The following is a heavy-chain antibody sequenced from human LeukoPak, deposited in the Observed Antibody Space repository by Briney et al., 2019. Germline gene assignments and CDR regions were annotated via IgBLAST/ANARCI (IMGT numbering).Heavy chain of an antibody. Sequence: GGSLRLSCAASGFTFSSYAMHWVRQAPGKGLEWVAVISYDGSNKYYADSVKGRFTISRDNSKNTLYLQMNSLRAEDTAVYYCAREDLRWPAGDPDYYYGMDVWGQGTTVTVSS. CDR2: ISYDGSNK. V-gene: IGHV3-30*04. D-gene: IGHD4-23*01. CDR3: AREDLRWPAGDPDYYYGMDV. J-gene: IGHJ6*02. CDR1: GFTFSSYA.